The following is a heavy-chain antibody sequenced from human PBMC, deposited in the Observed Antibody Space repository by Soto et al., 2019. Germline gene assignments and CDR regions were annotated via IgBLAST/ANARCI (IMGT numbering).Heavy chain of an antibody. CDR2: ISGSGGST. Sequence: GGSLRLSCAASGFTFSSYAMSWVRQAPGKGLEWVSAISGSGGSTYYADSVKGRFTISRDNSKNTLYLQMNSLRAEDTAVYHCAKLGSAGVVTLNWFDPWGQGTLVTVSS. V-gene: IGHV3-23*01. J-gene: IGHJ5*02. CDR3: AKLGSAGVVTLNWFDP. D-gene: IGHD3-3*01. CDR1: GFTFSSYA.